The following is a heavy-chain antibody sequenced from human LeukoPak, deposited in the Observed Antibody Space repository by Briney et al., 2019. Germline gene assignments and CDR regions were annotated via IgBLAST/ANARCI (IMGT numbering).Heavy chain of an antibody. CDR2: IFYTGTI. CDR1: GGSISSSSYY. CDR3: ARRQLHYDFWSGDDWYFDL. V-gene: IGHV4-39*01. Sequence: PSETLSLTCTVSGGSISSSSYYWGWIRQSPGKGLEWIGSIFYTGTIYYSPSLKSRVTMPKGTSRNQFSLDLSSVTAADTAVYYCARRQLHYDFWSGDDWYFDLWGRGTLVTVSS. D-gene: IGHD3-3*01. J-gene: IGHJ2*01.